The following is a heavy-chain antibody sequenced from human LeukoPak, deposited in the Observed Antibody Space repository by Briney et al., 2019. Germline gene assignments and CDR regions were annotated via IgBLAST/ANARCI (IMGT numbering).Heavy chain of an antibody. CDR2: IYDSGST. V-gene: IGHV4-39*07. J-gene: IGHJ5*02. Sequence: SETLSLTCTVSGGSIRSSYYYWGWIRQPPGKGLEWIGSIYDSGSTYYNPSLKSRVTISVDTSKNQFSLKLNSVTAADTAVYYCARVTLIVVVAWFDPWGQGTLVTVSS. CDR1: GGSIRSSYYY. CDR3: ARVTLIVVVAWFDP. D-gene: IGHD2-2*01.